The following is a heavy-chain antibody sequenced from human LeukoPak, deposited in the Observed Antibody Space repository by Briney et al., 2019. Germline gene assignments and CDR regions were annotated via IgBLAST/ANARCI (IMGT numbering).Heavy chain of an antibody. V-gene: IGHV1-69*13. Sequence: SVKVSCKASGGTFSSYAISWVRQAPGQGLEWMGGIIPIFGTANYAQKFQGRVTITADESTSTAYMELSSLRSEDTAVYYCARDGRAYGDYSSTFDYWGQGTLVTVSS. J-gene: IGHJ4*02. CDR3: ARDGRAYGDYSSTFDY. D-gene: IGHD4-17*01. CDR1: GGTFSSYA. CDR2: IIPIFGTA.